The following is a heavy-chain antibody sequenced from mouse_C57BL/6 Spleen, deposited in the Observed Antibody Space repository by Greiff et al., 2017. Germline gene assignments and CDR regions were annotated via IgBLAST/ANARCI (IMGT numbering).Heavy chain of an antibody. CDR2: IDPEDGDT. CDR1: GFNIKDYY. CDR3: ARSRYYGSSYTPY. J-gene: IGHJ3*01. V-gene: IGHV14-2*01. Sequence: EVQLQQSGAELVKPGASVKLSCTASGFNIKDYYMHWVKQRAEQGLEWIGRIDPEDGDTKYAPKFQGKATITADTSSNTAYLQLSSLTSEDTAVYYCARSRYYGSSYTPYWGQGTLVTVSA. D-gene: IGHD1-1*01.